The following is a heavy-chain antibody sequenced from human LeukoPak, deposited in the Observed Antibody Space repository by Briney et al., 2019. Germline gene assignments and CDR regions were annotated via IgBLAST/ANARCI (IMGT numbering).Heavy chain of an antibody. CDR3: ARAGFYVWGSYRQSNWFDP. Sequence: SETLSLTCTVSGGSISSHYWSWIRQPPGKGLEWIGYIYYSGSTNYNPSLKSRVTISVDTSKNQFSLKLSSVTAADTAVYYCARAGFYVWGSYRQSNWFDPWGQGTLVTVSS. D-gene: IGHD3-16*02. V-gene: IGHV4-59*11. CDR1: GGSISSHY. CDR2: IYYSGST. J-gene: IGHJ5*02.